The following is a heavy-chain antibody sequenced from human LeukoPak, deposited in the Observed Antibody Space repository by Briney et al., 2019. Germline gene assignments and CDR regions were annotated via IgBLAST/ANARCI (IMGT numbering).Heavy chain of an antibody. CDR2: IRFDGSNK. J-gene: IGHJ4*02. CDR1: GFTFSSYG. Sequence: GGSLRLSCAASGFTFSSYGMHWVRQAPGKGLEWVAFIRFDGSNKYYADSVKGRFTISRDNAKNSLYLQMNSLRAEDTAVYYCARKNGLDYWGQGTLVTVSS. V-gene: IGHV3-30*02. CDR3: ARKNGLDY.